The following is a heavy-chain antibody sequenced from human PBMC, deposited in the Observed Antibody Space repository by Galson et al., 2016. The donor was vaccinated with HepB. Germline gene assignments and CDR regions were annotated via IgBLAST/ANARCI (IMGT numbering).Heavy chain of an antibody. CDR1: GFSFSSYA. CDR3: AKRPYSYGWHYGMDV. V-gene: IGHV3-23*01. CDR2: ITSGGTT. Sequence: SLRLSCAASGFSFSSYAMSWVRQAPGQGLEWVSGITSGGTTYYADSVKGRFTLSRDNSKNILYLQMKSLRDEDTAVYYCAKRPYSYGWHYGMDVWGQGTTVTVSS. D-gene: IGHD5-18*01. J-gene: IGHJ6*02.